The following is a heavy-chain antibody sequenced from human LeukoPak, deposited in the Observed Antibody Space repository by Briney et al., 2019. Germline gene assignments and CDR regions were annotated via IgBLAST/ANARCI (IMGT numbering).Heavy chain of an antibody. D-gene: IGHD2-2*01. CDR1: GYTFTSYG. CDR2: ISAYNGNT. V-gene: IGHV1-18*01. J-gene: IGHJ6*02. CDR3: ARVPAAIRLVYYYYGMDV. Sequence: ASVTVSCKASGYTFTSYGITWVRQAPGQGLEWMGWISAYNGNTNYAQKLQGRVTMTTDTSTSTAYMELRSLRSDDTAVYYCARVPAAIRLVYYYYGMDVWGQGTTVTVSS.